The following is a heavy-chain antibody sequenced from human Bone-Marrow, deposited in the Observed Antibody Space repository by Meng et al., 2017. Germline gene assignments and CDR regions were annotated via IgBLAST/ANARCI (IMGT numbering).Heavy chain of an antibody. Sequence: GESLKISCAASGFTFSSYAMHWVRQAPGKGLEYVSAISSNGGSTYYANSVKGRFTISRDNSKNTLYLQMNSLRAEDTAVYYCAGFWSGYYTTKPWGQGTLVTVSS. CDR1: GFTFSSYA. J-gene: IGHJ5*02. D-gene: IGHD3-3*01. CDR2: ISSNGGST. CDR3: AGFWSGYYTTKP. V-gene: IGHV3-64*01.